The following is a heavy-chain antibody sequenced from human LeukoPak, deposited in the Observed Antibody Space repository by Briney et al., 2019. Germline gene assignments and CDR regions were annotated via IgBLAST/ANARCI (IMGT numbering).Heavy chain of an antibody. CDR1: GFTFSSYS. D-gene: IGHD1-26*01. CDR2: ISSSSSTI. J-gene: IGHJ4*02. V-gene: IGHV3-48*01. CDR3: ARDWGSYLPFGAFDY. Sequence: SGGSLRLSCAASGFTFSSYSMNWVRQAPGKGLEWVSYISSSSSTIYYADSVKGRFTISRDNAKNSLYLQMNSLRAEDTAVYYCARDWGSYLPFGAFDYWGQGTLVTVSS.